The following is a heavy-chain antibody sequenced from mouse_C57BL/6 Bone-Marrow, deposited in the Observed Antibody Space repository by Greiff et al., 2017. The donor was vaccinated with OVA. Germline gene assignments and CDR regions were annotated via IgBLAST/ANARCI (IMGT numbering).Heavy chain of an antibody. Sequence: VQLQQSGAELVKPGASVKLSCTASGFNIKDDYMHWVKQRPEQGLEWIGWIASENGDTEYDSKFPGKSTITSDASSNTAYLQISSLTSEDTAVYYCTTDYYGTLYYYGYWGQGATLTVST. CDR3: TTDYYGTLYYYGY. J-gene: IGHJ2*01. D-gene: IGHD1-1*01. CDR1: GFNIKDDY. CDR2: IASENGDT. V-gene: IGHV14-4*01.